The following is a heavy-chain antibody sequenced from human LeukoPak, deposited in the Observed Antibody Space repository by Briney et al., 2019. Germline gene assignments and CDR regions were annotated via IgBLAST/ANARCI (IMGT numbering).Heavy chain of an antibody. CDR3: ARTDPQWEPLVFGY. V-gene: IGHV4-30-2*02. CDR2: IYHSGST. J-gene: IGHJ4*02. Sequence: PSETLSLTCTVSGGSISSGGYYWSWIRQPPGKGLEWIGYIYHSGSTYYNPSLKSRVTISVDTSKNQFSLKLSSVTAADAAVYYCARTDPQWEPLVFGYWGQGTLVTVYS. CDR1: GGSISSGGYY. D-gene: IGHD1-26*01.